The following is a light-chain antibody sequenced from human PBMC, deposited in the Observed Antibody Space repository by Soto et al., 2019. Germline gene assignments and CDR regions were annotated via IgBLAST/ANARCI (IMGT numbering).Light chain of an antibody. J-gene: IGKJ2*01. V-gene: IGKV1-8*01. CDR3: QQYYSYPPYT. Sequence: AIRMTQSPSSLSASTGDRVTITCRASQGIGSYLAWYQQKPGKAPKLLLYAASTLQSGVPSRFSGSGSGTDFTLTIICLQSEDFATYYYQQYYSYPPYTFGQGTKLEIK. CDR2: AAS. CDR1: QGIGSY.